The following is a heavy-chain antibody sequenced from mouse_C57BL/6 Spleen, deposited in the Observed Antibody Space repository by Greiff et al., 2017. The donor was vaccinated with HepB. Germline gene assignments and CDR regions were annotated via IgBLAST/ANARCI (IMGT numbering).Heavy chain of an antibody. CDR3: ARGGAYGSSYKYFDY. Sequence: QVQLQQPGAELVMPGASVKLSCKASGYTFTSYWMHWVKQRPGQGLEWIGEIDPSDSYTNYNQKFKGKSTLTVDKSSSTAYMQLSSLTSEDSAVYYCARGGAYGSSYKYFDYWGQGTTLTVSS. D-gene: IGHD1-1*01. CDR1: GYTFTSYW. V-gene: IGHV1-69*01. J-gene: IGHJ2*01. CDR2: IDPSDSYT.